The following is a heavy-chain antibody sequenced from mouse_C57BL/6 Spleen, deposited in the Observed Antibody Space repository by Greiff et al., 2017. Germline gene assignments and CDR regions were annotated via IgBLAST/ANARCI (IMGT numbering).Heavy chain of an antibody. CDR3: ARARTGGVDY. D-gene: IGHD4-1*01. CDR2: IHPNSGST. V-gene: IGHV1-64*01. CDR1: GYTFTSYW. Sequence: QVQLQQPGAELVKPGASVKLSCKASGYTFTSYWMHWVKQRPGQGLEWIGMIHPNSGSTNYNEKFKSKATLTVDKASSTAYMQLSSLTSEDSAVYYCARARTGGVDYWGQGTTLTVSS. J-gene: IGHJ2*01.